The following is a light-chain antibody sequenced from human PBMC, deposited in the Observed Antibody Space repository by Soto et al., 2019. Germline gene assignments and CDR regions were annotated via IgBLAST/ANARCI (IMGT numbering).Light chain of an antibody. Sequence: EIVTTQSPATLSVPPGERATLSCRASQSVSSNLAWYQQKPGQAPRLLIYGASTRATGIPARFSGSGSGTEFTLTISSLQSEDFAVYYCQQYNNWPSWTFGQGTKV. CDR2: GAS. CDR1: QSVSSN. V-gene: IGKV3-15*01. CDR3: QQYNNWPSWT. J-gene: IGKJ1*01.